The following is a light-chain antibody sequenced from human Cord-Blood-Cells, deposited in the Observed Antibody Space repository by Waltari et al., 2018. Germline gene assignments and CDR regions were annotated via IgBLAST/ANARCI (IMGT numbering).Light chain of an antibody. V-gene: IGLV1-47*01. Sequence: QSVLTQPPSASGTPGQRVTISCSGSSSNIGSNYVYWYQQLPGTAPKLLIYRNNQRPSGVPDRFSGSKSGTPASLAISGLRSEDEADYDCAAWDDSLSGWVFGGGTKLTVL. CDR3: AAWDDSLSGWV. CDR1: SSNIGSNY. CDR2: RNN. J-gene: IGLJ3*02.